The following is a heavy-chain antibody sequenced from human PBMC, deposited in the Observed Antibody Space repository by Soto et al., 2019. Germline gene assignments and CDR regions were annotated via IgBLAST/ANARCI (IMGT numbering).Heavy chain of an antibody. CDR2: ISYDGSNK. V-gene: IGHV3-30*18. CDR1: GFTFSSYG. D-gene: IGHD1-26*01. CDR3: AKDLVGAAPNYYFDY. J-gene: IGHJ4*02. Sequence: ESGGGVVQPGRSLRLSCAASGFTFSSYGMHWVRQAPGKGLEWVAVISYDGSNKYYADSVKGRFTISRDNSKNTLYLQMNSLRAEDTAVYYCAKDLVGAAPNYYFDYWGQGTLVTVSS.